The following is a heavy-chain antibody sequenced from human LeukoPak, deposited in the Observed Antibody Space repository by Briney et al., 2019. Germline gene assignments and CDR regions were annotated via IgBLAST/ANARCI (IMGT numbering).Heavy chain of an antibody. D-gene: IGHD3-16*01. Sequence: SETLSLTCTVSGGSISSSSYYWGWVRQPPGKGLEWIGNIFSGSTYYSPSLKSRVTISLDTSRNQFSLKLSSVTAADTAVYYCARASFWESPVNWFDPWGQGTLVTVSS. V-gene: IGHV4-39*07. J-gene: IGHJ5*02. CDR2: IFSGST. CDR3: ARASFWESPVNWFDP. CDR1: GGSISSSSYY.